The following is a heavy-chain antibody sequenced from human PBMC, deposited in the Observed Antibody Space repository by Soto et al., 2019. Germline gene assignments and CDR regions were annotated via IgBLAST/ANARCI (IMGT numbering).Heavy chain of an antibody. Sequence: QVQLVQSGAEVKTPGASVKLSCKASGYIFTNYAIHWVRQAPGQRLEWMVWINAGTGNTRYSQKFQGRSTISTDASASTAYIDLNSLRSEDTAFYYCARDRTTSSTRQVYYWGQGSLVTVSS. J-gene: IGHJ4*02. V-gene: IGHV1-3*01. CDR3: ARDRTTSSTRQVYY. CDR2: INAGTGNT. CDR1: GYIFTNYA. D-gene: IGHD6-13*01.